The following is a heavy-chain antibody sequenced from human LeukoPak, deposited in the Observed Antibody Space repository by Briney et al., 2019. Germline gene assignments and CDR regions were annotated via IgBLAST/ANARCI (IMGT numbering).Heavy chain of an antibody. CDR3: AKDRRLACSSTSCYVGLLDY. CDR2: ISYDGSNK. V-gene: IGHV3-30*18. Sequence: GGSLRLSCAASGFTFSSYGMHWVRQAPGKGLEWVAVISYDGSNKYYADSVKGRFTISRDNSKNTLYLQMNSLRAEDTAVYYCAKDRRLACSSTSCYVGLLDYWGQGTLATVSS. D-gene: IGHD2-2*01. CDR1: GFTFSSYG. J-gene: IGHJ4*02.